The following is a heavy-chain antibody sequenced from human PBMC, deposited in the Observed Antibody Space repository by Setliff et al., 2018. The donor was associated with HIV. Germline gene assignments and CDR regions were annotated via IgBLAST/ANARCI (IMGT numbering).Heavy chain of an antibody. CDR3: ARYASYTSDWREAFDI. V-gene: IGHV1-18*01. Sequence: ASVKVSCKASGYTFTTYGISWVRQAPGHGLEWMGWMNPNNGNTGYAQKFQGRVTMTIDSSTTTAYMELRSLRADDTALYYGARYASYTSDWREAFDIWGQGTMVTVSS. J-gene: IGHJ3*02. CDR2: MNPNNGNT. D-gene: IGHD6-19*01. CDR1: GYTFTTYG.